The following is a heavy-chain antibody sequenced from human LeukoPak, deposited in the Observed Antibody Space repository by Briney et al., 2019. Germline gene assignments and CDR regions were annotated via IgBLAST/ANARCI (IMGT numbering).Heavy chain of an antibody. V-gene: IGHV3-53*01. D-gene: IGHD3-22*01. CDR1: GFIVTNNS. CDR3: AREYYDSTGYGAEYFQH. Sequence: GSLRLSCAASGFIVTNNSMSWVRQAPGKGLEWVSVIYSGGNIYYADSVKGRFIISRDNSKNTLFLQMHSLRAEDTAVYYCAREYYDSTGYGAEYFQHWGQGTLVTVSS. J-gene: IGHJ1*01. CDR2: IYSGGNI.